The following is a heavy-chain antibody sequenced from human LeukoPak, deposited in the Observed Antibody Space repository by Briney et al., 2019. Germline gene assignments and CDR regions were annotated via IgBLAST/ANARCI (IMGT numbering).Heavy chain of an antibody. CDR2: IYSGGST. Sequence: GGSLRLSCAASGFTVSSNYMSWVRQAPGKGLEWVSVIYSGGSTYYADSVKGRFTISRDNAKNSLYLQMNSLRAEDTAVYYCASVLLYYYYMDVWGKGTTVTVSS. D-gene: IGHD3-10*01. J-gene: IGHJ6*03. CDR3: ASVLLYYYYMDV. V-gene: IGHV3-53*01. CDR1: GFTVSSNY.